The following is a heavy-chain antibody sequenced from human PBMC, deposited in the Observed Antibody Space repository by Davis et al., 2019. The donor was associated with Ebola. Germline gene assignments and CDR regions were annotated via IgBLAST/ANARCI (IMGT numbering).Heavy chain of an antibody. CDR3: ARGALIAAAGTGKDFDF. Sequence: SETLSLTCTVSGGSISSSSYYWSWIRQPPGKGLEWIGEINHSGSTNYNPSLKSRVTISVDTSKNQFSLKVSSVTAADTAVYYCARGALIAAAGTGKDFDFWGQGTLVTVSS. D-gene: IGHD6-13*01. J-gene: IGHJ4*02. V-gene: IGHV4-39*07. CDR2: INHSGST. CDR1: GGSISSSSYY.